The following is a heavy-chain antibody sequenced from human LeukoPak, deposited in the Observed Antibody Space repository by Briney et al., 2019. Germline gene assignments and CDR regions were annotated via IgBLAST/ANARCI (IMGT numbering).Heavy chain of an antibody. CDR3: ARRLGRKFGERFYYYHYMDV. V-gene: IGHV4-34*01. J-gene: IGHJ6*03. Sequence: SETLSLTCAVYGGSFSGYYWSWIRQPPGKGLEWIGEMNHSGSTNYNPSLKSRVTISVDTSKNQFSLKLSSVAAADTAVYYCARRLGRKFGERFYYYHYMDVWGKGTTVTISS. CDR1: GGSFSGYY. D-gene: IGHD3-10*01. CDR2: MNHSGST.